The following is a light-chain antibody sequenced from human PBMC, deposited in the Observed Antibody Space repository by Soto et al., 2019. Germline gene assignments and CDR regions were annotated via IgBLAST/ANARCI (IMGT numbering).Light chain of an antibody. J-gene: IGKJ1*01. CDR3: HPRPSWPRT. CDR1: QYINTR. Sequence: ELVLTQSPATLSSFPGDRVTLSCSASQYINTRLAWYQHRPGHAPRLLIYQTSIRSAVIPARFSASGSVTDFNITVSDLQPEDFELYYCHPRPSWPRTFGQGTKVDI. CDR2: QTS. V-gene: IGKV3-11*01.